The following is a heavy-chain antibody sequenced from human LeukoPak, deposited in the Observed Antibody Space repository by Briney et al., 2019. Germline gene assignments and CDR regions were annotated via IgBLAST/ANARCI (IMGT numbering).Heavy chain of an antibody. Sequence: GRSLRLSCAASGFTFSNYGMHWVRQAPGKGLEWVAVIWCDGSNKYYVDSVKGRFTISRDNSKNTLYLQMNSLRAEDTAMYYCAKDRDTAMEIDYWGQGTLVTVSS. D-gene: IGHD5-18*01. V-gene: IGHV3-33*06. J-gene: IGHJ4*02. CDR1: GFTFSNYG. CDR2: IWCDGSNK. CDR3: AKDRDTAMEIDY.